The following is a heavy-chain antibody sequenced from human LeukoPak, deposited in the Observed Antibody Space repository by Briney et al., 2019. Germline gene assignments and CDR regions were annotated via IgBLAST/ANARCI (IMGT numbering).Heavy chain of an antibody. J-gene: IGHJ4*02. D-gene: IGHD3-22*01. CDR3: ARDREYYDSSGYSDY. CDR2: IYTSGST. Sequence: SETLSLTCTVSGGSISSGSYYWSWIRQPAGKGLEWVGRIYTSGSTNYNPSLKSRVTISVDTSKNQFSLKLSSVTAADTAVYYCARDREYYDSSGYSDYWGQGTLVTVSS. V-gene: IGHV4-61*02. CDR1: GGSISSGSYY.